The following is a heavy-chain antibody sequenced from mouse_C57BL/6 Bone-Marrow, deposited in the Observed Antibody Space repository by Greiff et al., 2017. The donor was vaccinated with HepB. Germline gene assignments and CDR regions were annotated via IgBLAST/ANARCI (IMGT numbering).Heavy chain of an antibody. V-gene: IGHV14-3*01. Sequence: VQLQQSVAELVRPGASVKLSCTASGFNIKNTYMHWVKQRPEQGLEWIGRIDPANGNTKYAPKFKGKATLTADKASSTAYMQLNSLTSEDSAVYFCARSTTVVATEYFDNWGQGTTLTVSS. J-gene: IGHJ2*01. CDR3: ARSTTVVATEYFDN. CDR1: GFNIKNTY. CDR2: IDPANGNT. D-gene: IGHD1-1*01.